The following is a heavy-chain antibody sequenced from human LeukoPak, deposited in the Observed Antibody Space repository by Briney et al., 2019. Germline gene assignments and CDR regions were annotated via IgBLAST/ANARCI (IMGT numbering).Heavy chain of an antibody. CDR1: GFTFGDYA. V-gene: IGHV3-49*04. J-gene: IGHJ6*04. CDR3: TRQYVLLWFGELLGGMDV. Sequence: GGSLRLSCTASGFTFGDYAMSWVRQAPGKGLEWVGFIRSKAYGGTTEYAASVKGRFTISRDDSKSLAYLQMNSLKTEDTAVYYCTRQYVLLWFGELLGGMDVWGKGTTVTVSS. CDR2: IRSKAYGGTT. D-gene: IGHD3-10*01.